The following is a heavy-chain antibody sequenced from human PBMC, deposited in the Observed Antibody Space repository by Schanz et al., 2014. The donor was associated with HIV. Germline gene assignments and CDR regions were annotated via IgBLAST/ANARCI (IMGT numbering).Heavy chain of an antibody. Sequence: QVQLVQSGAEVKKPGSSVKVSCKASGGTFMTYAISWVRQAPGQGLEWMGGIIPVFGTTNYAQKFQGRVTITADKSTSTAYMELSGLTSEDTAVYYCARDMPRDGSYFRAFDIWGQGTMVTVSS. CDR1: GGTFMTYA. V-gene: IGHV1-69*06. CDR3: ARDMPRDGSYFRAFDI. J-gene: IGHJ3*02. D-gene: IGHD1-26*01. CDR2: IIPVFGTT.